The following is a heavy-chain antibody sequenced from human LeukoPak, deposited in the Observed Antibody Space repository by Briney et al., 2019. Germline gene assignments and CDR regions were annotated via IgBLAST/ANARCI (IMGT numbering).Heavy chain of an antibody. CDR3: ASLPRNWNYSYPLDY. CDR2: INPSGGST. V-gene: IGHV1-46*01. J-gene: IGHJ4*02. Sequence: ASVKVSCKASGYTFTSYYMHWVRQAPGQGLEWMGIINPSGGSTSYAQKFQGGVTMTRDTSTSTVYMELSSLRSEDTAVYYCASLPRNWNYSYPLDYWGQGTLVTVSS. D-gene: IGHD1-7*01. CDR1: GYTFTSYY.